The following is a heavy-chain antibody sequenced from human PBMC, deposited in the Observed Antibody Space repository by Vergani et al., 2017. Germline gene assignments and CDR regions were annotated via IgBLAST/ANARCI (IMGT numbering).Heavy chain of an antibody. V-gene: IGHV3-48*01. CDR3: ARGYSSSSGWFDP. Sequence: EVQLVESGGGLVQPGGSLRLSCAASRFTFSSYSMNWVRQAPGKGLEWVSYNTSTSSTMYYADSVRGRFTISRDNAKNSLYLQMNSLRAEDTAVYYCARGYSSSSGWFDPWGQGTLVTVSS. D-gene: IGHD6-6*01. CDR2: NTSTSSTM. J-gene: IGHJ5*02. CDR1: RFTFSSYS.